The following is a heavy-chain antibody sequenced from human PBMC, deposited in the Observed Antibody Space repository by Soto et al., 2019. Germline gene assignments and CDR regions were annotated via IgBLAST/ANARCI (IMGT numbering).Heavy chain of an antibody. CDR2: IIPVFGRP. D-gene: IGHD5-12*01. CDR1: GGSFSSFG. V-gene: IGHV1-69*13. J-gene: IGHJ1*01. Sequence: RASVKVSCKASGGSFSSFGISWVRQAPGQGLEWMGGIIPVFGRPNYAQRFRGRLTITADESTNTVYLELIDLRSVDTAVYYCAREGSGYNLWGQGTQVTVSS. CDR3: AREGSGYNL.